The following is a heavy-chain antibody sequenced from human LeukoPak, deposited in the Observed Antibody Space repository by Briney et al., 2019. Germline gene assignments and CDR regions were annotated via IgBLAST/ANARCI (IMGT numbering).Heavy chain of an antibody. J-gene: IGHJ3*02. CDR1: GFTFSNAW. CDR2: IKSKTDGGTT. V-gene: IGHV3-15*01. Sequence: GGSLRLSCAASGFTFSNAWMSWVRQAPGKGLEWVGRIKSKTDGGTTDYAAPVKDRFIISKDDSKNTLYLQMNSLKTEDTAVYYCTTDLPSYYNREFDAFDIWGQGTMVTVSS. D-gene: IGHD3-22*01. CDR3: TTDLPSYYNREFDAFDI.